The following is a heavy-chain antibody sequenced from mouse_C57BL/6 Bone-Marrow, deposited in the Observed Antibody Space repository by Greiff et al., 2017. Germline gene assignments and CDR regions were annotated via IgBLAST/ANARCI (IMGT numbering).Heavy chain of an antibody. Sequence: QVQLQQSGAELVRPGTSVKMSCKASGYTFTNYWIGWAKQRPGHGLEWIGDIYPGGGYTNYNEKFKGKATLTADTSSSTAYMQFSGLTSEDSAIYYCARTGTGFDYWGQGTTLTVSS. CDR1: GYTFTNYW. CDR3: ARTGTGFDY. V-gene: IGHV1-63*01. CDR2: IYPGGGYT. D-gene: IGHD4-1*01. J-gene: IGHJ2*01.